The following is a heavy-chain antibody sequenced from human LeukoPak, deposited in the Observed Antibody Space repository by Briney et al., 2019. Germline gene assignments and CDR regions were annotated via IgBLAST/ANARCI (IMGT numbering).Heavy chain of an antibody. CDR2: IYYSGST. CDR3: ASILRFLEWFIPDY. D-gene: IGHD3-3*01. J-gene: IGHJ4*02. V-gene: IGHV4-30-4*08. CDR1: GGSISSGDYY. Sequence: PSETLSLTCTVSGGSISSGDYYWSWIRQPPGKGLEWIGYIYYSGSTYYNPSLKSRVTISVDTSKNQFSLKLSSVTAADTAVYYCASILRFLEWFIPDYWGQGTLVTVSS.